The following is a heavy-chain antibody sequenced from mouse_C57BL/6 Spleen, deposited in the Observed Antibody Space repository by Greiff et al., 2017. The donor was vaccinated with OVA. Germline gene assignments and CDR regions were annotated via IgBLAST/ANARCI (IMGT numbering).Heavy chain of an antibody. CDR1: GYTFTSYG. V-gene: IGHV1-81*01. CDR3: AVTTVVGNLYDFDY. CDR2: IYPRSGNT. D-gene: IGHD1-1*01. Sequence: VQLQESGAELARPGASVKLSCKASGYTFTSYGISWVKQRTGQGLEWIGEIYPRSGNTYYNEKFKGKATLTADKSSSTAYMELRSLTSEDSAVYYCAVTTVVGNLYDFDYWGQGTTLTVSS. J-gene: IGHJ2*01.